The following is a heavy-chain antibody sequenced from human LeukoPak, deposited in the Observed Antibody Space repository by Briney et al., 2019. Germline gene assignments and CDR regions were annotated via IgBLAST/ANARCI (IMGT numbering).Heavy chain of an antibody. J-gene: IGHJ4*02. CDR2: ISGSTGVT. CDR3: ARDPLGY. CDR1: GFTFSRYA. V-gene: IGHV3-23*01. Sequence: GSLRLSCAASGFTFSRYAMNWVRQAPGKGLEWVSTISGSTGVTYYADSVKGRFTISRDNSKNTLYLQMNSLRAEDTAVYYCARDPLGYWGQGTLVTVSS.